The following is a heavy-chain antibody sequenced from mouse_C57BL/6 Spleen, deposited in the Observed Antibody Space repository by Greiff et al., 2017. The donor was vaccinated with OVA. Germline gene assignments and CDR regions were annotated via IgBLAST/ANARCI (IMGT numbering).Heavy chain of an antibody. D-gene: IGHD1-1*01. CDR1: GYAFSSYW. J-gene: IGHJ2*01. CDR2: IYPGDGDT. V-gene: IGHV1-80*01. CDR3: AREGTTEVFDY. Sequence: VQLQQSGAELVKPGASVKISCKASGYAFSSYWMNWVKQRPGKGLEWIGQIYPGDGDTNYNGKFKGKATLTADKSSSTAYMQLSSLTSEDSAVYFCAREGTTEVFDYWGQGTTLTVSS.